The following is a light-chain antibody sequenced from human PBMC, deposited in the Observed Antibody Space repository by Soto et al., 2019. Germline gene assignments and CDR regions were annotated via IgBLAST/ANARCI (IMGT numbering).Light chain of an antibody. CDR2: DDN. CDR3: GTWDSSLSVYV. V-gene: IGLV1-51*01. J-gene: IGLJ1*01. Sequence: QSALTQPPSVSAAPGQQDTISCSGSSSNIGKNYVSWYQQVPGTAPKLLIYDDNIRRSGIPDRFSGSKSGTSATLGITGLQSGDEADYYGGTWDSSLSVYVCGAGTKVTGL. CDR1: SSNIGKNY.